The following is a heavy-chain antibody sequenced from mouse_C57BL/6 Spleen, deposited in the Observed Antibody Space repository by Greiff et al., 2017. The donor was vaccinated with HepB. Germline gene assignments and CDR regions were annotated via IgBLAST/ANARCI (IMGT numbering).Heavy chain of an antibody. CDR1: GYSFTGYY. Sequence: EVQLQQSGPELVKPGASVKISCKASGYSFTGYYMNWVKQSPEKSLEWIGEINPSTGGTTYNQKFKAKATLTVDKSSSTAYMQLKSLTSEDSAVYYCARSSYYDYDGYYAMDYWGQGTSVTVSS. V-gene: IGHV1-42*01. CDR2: INPSTGGT. J-gene: IGHJ4*01. CDR3: ARSSYYDYDGYYAMDY. D-gene: IGHD2-4*01.